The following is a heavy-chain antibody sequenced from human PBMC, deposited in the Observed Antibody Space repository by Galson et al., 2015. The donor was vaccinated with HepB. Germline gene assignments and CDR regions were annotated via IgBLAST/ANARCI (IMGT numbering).Heavy chain of an antibody. J-gene: IGHJ4*02. D-gene: IGHD1-1*01. CDR1: GFTFSGHG. CDR2: VWYDGSKK. Sequence: SLRLSCAASGFTFSGHGMHWVRQAPGKGLEWVAVVWYDGSKKYHADSVKGRFTISRDNSKNTLYLQMNSLRVEDTAVYYCARFTTGWNPDYWGQGTLVTVSS. V-gene: IGHV3-33*01. CDR3: ARFTTGWNPDY.